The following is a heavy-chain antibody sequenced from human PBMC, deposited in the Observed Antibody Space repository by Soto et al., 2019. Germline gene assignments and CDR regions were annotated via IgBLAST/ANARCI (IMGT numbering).Heavy chain of an antibody. D-gene: IGHD6-6*01. CDR3: TRHGYSSSSSY. V-gene: IGHV3-73*01. J-gene: IGHJ4*02. CDR1: GFTFSGSA. Sequence: QLGGSLRLSCAASGFTFSGSAMHWVRQASGKGLEWVGRIRSKANSYATAYAASVKGRFTISRDDSKNTAYLQMNSLKTEDTAVYYCTRHGYSSSSSYWGQGTLVTVSS. CDR2: IRSKANSYAT.